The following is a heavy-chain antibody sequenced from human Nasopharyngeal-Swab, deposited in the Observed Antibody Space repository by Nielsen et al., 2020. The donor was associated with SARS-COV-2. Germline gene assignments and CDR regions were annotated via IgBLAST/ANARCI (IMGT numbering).Heavy chain of an antibody. CDR3: AKDGAYDTMIVVVIKGPAFDI. J-gene: IGHJ3*02. Sequence: GESLKISFAASGFTFSNFLMSWVRQAPGKGLEWVAFIRYDGSNKYYADSVKGRFTISRDNSKNTLYLQMNSLRAEDTAVYYCAKDGAYDTMIVVVIKGPAFDIWGQGTMVTVSS. CDR2: IRYDGSNK. D-gene: IGHD3-22*01. CDR1: GFTFSNFL. V-gene: IGHV3-30*02.